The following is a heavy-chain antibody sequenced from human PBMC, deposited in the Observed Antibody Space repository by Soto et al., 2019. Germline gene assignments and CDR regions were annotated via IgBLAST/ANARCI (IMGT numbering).Heavy chain of an antibody. CDR1: GFTFSSYE. CDR3: AKERKGADY. Sequence: QVQLVESGGGVVQPGRSLRLSCAASGFTFSSYEMHWVRQAPGKGLDWVAIISYDGTTTYYADSVKGRFIISRDTSKNTLYLQMNSLRPEDTAVYYCAKERKGADYWGQGNLVTVSS. CDR2: ISYDGTTT. V-gene: IGHV3-30*18. J-gene: IGHJ4*02.